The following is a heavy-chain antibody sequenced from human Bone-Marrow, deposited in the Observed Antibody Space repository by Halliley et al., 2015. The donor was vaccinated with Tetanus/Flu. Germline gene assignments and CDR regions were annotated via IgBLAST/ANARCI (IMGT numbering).Heavy chain of an antibody. D-gene: IGHD3-22*01. Sequence: TLSLTCAVSSDSMSGYYWSWIRQHPGKGLEWIGNIYYSGSTYYNPSLKSRVTISVDTSKNQFSLKLSSVTAADTAVYYCARAVVVTTRNFFDYWGQGTLVTVSS. CDR3: ARAVVVTTRNFFDY. CDR2: IYYSGST. CDR1: SDSMSGYY. V-gene: IGHV4-31*11. J-gene: IGHJ4*02.